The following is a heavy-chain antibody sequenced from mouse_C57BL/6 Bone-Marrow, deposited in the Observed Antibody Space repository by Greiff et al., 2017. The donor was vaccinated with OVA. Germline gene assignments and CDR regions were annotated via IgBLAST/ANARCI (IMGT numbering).Heavy chain of an antibody. V-gene: IGHV1-81*01. CDR3: ARPYYGNYFAY. CDR1: GYTFTSYG. Sequence: QVQLQQSGAELARPGASVKLSCKASGYTFTSYGISWVKQRTGQGLEWIGEIYPRSGNTYYNEKFKGKATLTADKSSSTAYMELRSLTSEDSAVYFCARPYYGNYFAYWGQGTLVTVSA. D-gene: IGHD2-10*01. J-gene: IGHJ3*01. CDR2: IYPRSGNT.